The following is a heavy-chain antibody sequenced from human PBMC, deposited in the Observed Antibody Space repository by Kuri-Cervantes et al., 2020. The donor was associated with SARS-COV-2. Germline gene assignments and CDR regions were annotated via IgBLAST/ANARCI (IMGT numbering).Heavy chain of an antibody. D-gene: IGHD3-22*01. J-gene: IGHJ5*02. CDR1: GFSLSTSGMC. CDR3: ARVPYDSSGYNWFDP. CDR2: IDWDDDK. Sequence: SGPTLVKPTQTLTLTCTSSGFSLSTSGMCVSWIRQPPGKALEWLALIDWDDDKYYSTSLKTRLTISKDTSKNQVVLTMTNMDPVDTATYYCARVPYDSSGYNWFDPWGQGTLVTVSS. V-gene: IGHV2-70*01.